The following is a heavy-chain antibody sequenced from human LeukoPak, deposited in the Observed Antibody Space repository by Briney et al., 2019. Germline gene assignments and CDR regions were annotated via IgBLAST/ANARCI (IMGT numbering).Heavy chain of an antibody. CDR1: GFTFSNAW. V-gene: IGHV3-15*07. CDR3: TKDRGTMIVGAFVVFDI. D-gene: IGHD3-22*01. CDR2: IKSKTDGGTT. J-gene: IGHJ3*02. Sequence: GGSLRLSCAASGFTFSNAWMNWVRQAPGKGLEWVGRIKSKTDGGTTDYAAPVKGRFTISRDDSKNTLYLQMNSLKTEDTAVYYCTKDRGTMIVGAFVVFDIWGKGTMVPVSS.